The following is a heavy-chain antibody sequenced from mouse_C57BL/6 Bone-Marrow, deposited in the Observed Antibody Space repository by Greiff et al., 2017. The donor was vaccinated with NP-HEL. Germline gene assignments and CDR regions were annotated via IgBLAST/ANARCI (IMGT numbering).Heavy chain of an antibody. CDR3: ARPGTTVVAPFDY. V-gene: IGHV5-17*01. J-gene: IGHJ2*01. CDR2: ISSGSSTI. D-gene: IGHD1-1*01. Sequence: DVMLVESGGGLVKPGGALKLSCAASGFTFSDYGMHWVRQAPEKGLEWVAYISSGSSTIYYADTVKGRFTISRDNAKNTLFLQMTSLRSEDTAMYYCARPGTTVVAPFDYWGQGTTLTVSS. CDR1: GFTFSDYG.